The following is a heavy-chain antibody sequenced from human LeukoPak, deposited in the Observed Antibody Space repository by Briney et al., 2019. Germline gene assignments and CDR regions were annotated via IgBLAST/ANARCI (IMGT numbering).Heavy chain of an antibody. Sequence: ASVKVSCKASGYTFTSYYMHWVRQAPGQGLEWMGIINPSGGSTSCAQKFQGRVTMTRDTSTSTVYMELSSLRSEDTAVYYCASLSRVAGDFDYWGQGTLVTASS. CDR3: ASLSRVAGDFDY. CDR2: INPSGGST. J-gene: IGHJ4*02. CDR1: GYTFTSYY. V-gene: IGHV1-46*01. D-gene: IGHD6-19*01.